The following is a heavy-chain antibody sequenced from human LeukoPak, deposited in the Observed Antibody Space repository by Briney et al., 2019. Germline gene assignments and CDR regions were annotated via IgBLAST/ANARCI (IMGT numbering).Heavy chain of an antibody. V-gene: IGHV3-20*04. CDR1: GFTFDDYG. J-gene: IGHJ4*02. CDR2: INWNGGST. D-gene: IGHD6-19*01. CDR3: ARDGKYSSGWPGGY. Sequence: AGGSLRLSCAASGFTFDDYGMSWVRQAPGKGLEWVSGINWNGGSTGYAESVKGRFTISRDNAKNSLYLQMNSLRAEDTAVYYCARDGKYSSGWPGGYWGQGTLVTVSS.